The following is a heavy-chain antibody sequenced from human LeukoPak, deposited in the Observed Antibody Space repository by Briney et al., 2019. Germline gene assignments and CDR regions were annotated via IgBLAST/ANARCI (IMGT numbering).Heavy chain of an antibody. CDR2: IIPILGIA. J-gene: IGHJ6*02. D-gene: IGHD3-10*01. V-gene: IGHV1-69*04. Sequence: GSSVKVSCKASGGTFSNYAISWVRQAPGQGLEWMGRIIPILGIANYAQKFQGRVTITADKSTSTAYMELSSLRSEDTAVYYCARDYSTVRGVIPIYGMDVWGQGTTVTVSS. CDR1: GGTFSNYA. CDR3: ARDYSTVRGVIPIYGMDV.